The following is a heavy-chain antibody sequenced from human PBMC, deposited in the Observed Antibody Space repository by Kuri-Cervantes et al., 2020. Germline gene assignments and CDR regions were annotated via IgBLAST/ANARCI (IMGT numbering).Heavy chain of an antibody. J-gene: IGHJ4*02. CDR1: GGSISSYY. CDR2: IYYSGST. V-gene: IGHV4-59*01. D-gene: IGHD6-19*01. Sequence: SESLSLTCTVSGGSISSYYWGWIRQPPGKGLEWIGYIYYSGSTNYNPSLKSRVTISVDTSKNQFSLKLSSVTAADTAVYYCARGFSRGWYYFDYWGQGTLVTVSS. CDR3: ARGFSRGWYYFDY.